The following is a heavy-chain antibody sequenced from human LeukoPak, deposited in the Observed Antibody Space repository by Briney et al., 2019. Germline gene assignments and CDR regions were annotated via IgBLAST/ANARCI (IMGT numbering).Heavy chain of an antibody. CDR2: INSDGINT. J-gene: IGHJ5*02. CDR3: ARDLGQYYDTSDNWFDP. Sequence: GGSLRLSCAASGFTFSNYGMHWVRQAAGKGLLWVSRINSDGINTSYADYVKCRFTISRDNAKNTLNLQMNSLRAEDTAVYYCARDLGQYYDTSDNWFDPWGQGTLVTVSS. D-gene: IGHD3-22*01. V-gene: IGHV3-74*01. CDR1: GFTFSNYG.